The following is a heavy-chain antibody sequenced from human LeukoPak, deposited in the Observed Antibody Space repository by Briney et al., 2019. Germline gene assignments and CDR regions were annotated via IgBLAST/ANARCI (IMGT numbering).Heavy chain of an antibody. D-gene: IGHD3-3*01. CDR1: GYTFTGYY. V-gene: IGHV1-2*06. J-gene: IGHJ5*02. CDR3: ARVRDYDFWSGYYGVDNWFDP. CDR2: INPNSGGT. Sequence: ASVKVSCKASGYTFTGYYMHWVRQAPGQGLEWMGRINPNSGGTNYAQKFQGRVTMTSDTSISTAYMELSRLRSDDTAVYYCARVRDYDFWSGYYGVDNWFDPWGQGTLVTVSS.